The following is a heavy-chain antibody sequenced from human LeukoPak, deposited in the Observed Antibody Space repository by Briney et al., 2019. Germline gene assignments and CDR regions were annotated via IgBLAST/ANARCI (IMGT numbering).Heavy chain of an antibody. CDR1: GFTFSSYA. CDR2: ISGSGGST. V-gene: IGHV3-23*01. D-gene: IGHD2-2*01. Sequence: GGSLRLSCAASGFTFSSYAMSWVRQAPGKGLEWVSAISGSGGSTYYADSVKGRFTISRDNSQNTLYLQMNSLRAEDTAKYYCAKVASLCTSTSCVRGGFDYWGQGTLVTVSS. J-gene: IGHJ4*02. CDR3: AKVASLCTSTSCVRGGFDY.